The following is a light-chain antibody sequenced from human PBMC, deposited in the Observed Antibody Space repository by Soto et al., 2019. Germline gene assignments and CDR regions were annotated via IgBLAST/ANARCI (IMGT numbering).Light chain of an antibody. Sequence: QSVLTQPASVSGSPGQSITISCTGTSSDIGIYNYVSWYQQHPGKAPKLMISEVSNRPSGVSNRFSGSKSGNTASLTISALQAEDEADYYCNSYTTSSTVVFGGGTKLTVL. V-gene: IGLV2-14*01. CDR2: EVS. CDR1: SSDIGIYNY. J-gene: IGLJ2*01. CDR3: NSYTTSSTVV.